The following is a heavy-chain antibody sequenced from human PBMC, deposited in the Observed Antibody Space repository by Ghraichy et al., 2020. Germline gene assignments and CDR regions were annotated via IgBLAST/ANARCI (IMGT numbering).Heavy chain of an antibody. V-gene: IGHV1-8*01. J-gene: IGHJ6*02. CDR2: MNPNSGNT. CDR3: ARLSCSGGSCYSRYYGMDV. D-gene: IGHD2-15*01. CDR1: GYTFTSYD. Sequence: ASVKVSCKASGYTFTSYDINWVRQATGQGLEWMGWMNPNSGNTGYAQKFQGRVTMTRNTSISTAYMELSSLRSEDTAVYYCARLSCSGGSCYSRYYGMDVWGQGTTVTVSS.